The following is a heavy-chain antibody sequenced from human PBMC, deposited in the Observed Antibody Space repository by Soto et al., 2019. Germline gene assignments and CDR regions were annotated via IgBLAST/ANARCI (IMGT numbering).Heavy chain of an antibody. CDR2: ISGSGGST. CDR3: AKSACISTSCDNYEFAHYFDY. V-gene: IGHV3-23*01. D-gene: IGHD2-2*02. Sequence: EVQLLESGGGLVQPGGSLRLSCAASGFTFSSYAMSWVRQAPGKGLEWVSAISGSGGSTYYADSVKGRFTISRDNSKNTLYLQMNRVRAEDTAVYYCAKSACISTSCDNYEFAHYFDYWGQGTLVTVSS. J-gene: IGHJ4*02. CDR1: GFTFSSYA.